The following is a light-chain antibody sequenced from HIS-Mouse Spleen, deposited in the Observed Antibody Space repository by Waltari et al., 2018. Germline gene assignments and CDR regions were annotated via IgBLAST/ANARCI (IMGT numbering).Light chain of an antibody. CDR1: SSDVGGYNY. Sequence: QSALTQPPSASGSPGQSVTISCTGTSSDVGGYNYVSWYQQHPGKAPKLMIYEVSKRPSGVPVRSAGSKSGTTASLTVSVLQAEDEADYYCSSYAGSNNFVFGTGTKVTVL. CDR3: SSYAGSNNFV. V-gene: IGLV2-8*01. J-gene: IGLJ1*01. CDR2: EVS.